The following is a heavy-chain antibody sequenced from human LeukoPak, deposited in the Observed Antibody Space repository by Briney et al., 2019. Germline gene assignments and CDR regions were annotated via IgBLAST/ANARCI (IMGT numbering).Heavy chain of an antibody. CDR3: VRDPLDY. CDR1: GFTITNYW. J-gene: IGHJ4*02. V-gene: IGHV3-7*01. Sequence: GVLRLSCAVSGFTITNYWMSWVRQAPGKGLEWVASIKQDGSVEFYVDSAKGRFSISRDSAKNSLYLQMNSLRDEDTAVYYCVRDPLDYWGQGTLVTVSS. CDR2: IKQDGSVE.